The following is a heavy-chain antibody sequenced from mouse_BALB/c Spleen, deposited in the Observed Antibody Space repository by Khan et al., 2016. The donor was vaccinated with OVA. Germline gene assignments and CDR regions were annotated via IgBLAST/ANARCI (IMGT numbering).Heavy chain of an antibody. Sequence: QLQQPGAELVKAGASVKMSCKASGYTFTSYWMHWVKQRLGQGLEWFAETNPTNGRTYYNEKFKSKATLTVDKSSSTADMLLRGPTFEDSAVYYCARIKKIVATYFDYWGQGTTLTVSS. V-gene: IGHV1S81*02. CDR2: TNPTNGRT. CDR1: GYTFTSYW. J-gene: IGHJ2*01. CDR3: ARIKKIVATYFDY. D-gene: IGHD1-1*01.